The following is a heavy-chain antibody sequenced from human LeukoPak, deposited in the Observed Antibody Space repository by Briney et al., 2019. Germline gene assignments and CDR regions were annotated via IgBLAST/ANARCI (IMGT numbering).Heavy chain of an antibody. Sequence: PSETLSLTCAVYGGSFSYYYWKWIRQPPGKGLEWIGEINHSGSTNYNPSLKSRVTMSVDTFKNQFSLTLSSVTAADTAVYYCARVQDFDTRGYYLGYWGHGTLVTVSS. J-gene: IGHJ4*01. CDR2: INHSGST. CDR1: GGSFSYYY. V-gene: IGHV4-34*01. CDR3: ARVQDFDTRGYYLGY. D-gene: IGHD3-22*01.